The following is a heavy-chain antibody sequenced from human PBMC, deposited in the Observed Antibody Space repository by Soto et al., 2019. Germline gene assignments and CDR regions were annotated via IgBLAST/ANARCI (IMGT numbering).Heavy chain of an antibody. CDR3: ARSSPLTGDLTYYFDY. J-gene: IGHJ4*02. D-gene: IGHD1-20*01. V-gene: IGHV3-7*03. CDR1: GFSIETYW. CDR2: IKPDGSEK. Sequence: GGCLGLCCAGSGFSIETYWMSWVRQAPGKGLEWVANIKPDGSEKNYVDSVMGRFTISRDTSKNQVVLTMTNMDPVDTATYYCARSSPLTGDLTYYFDYWGQGTLVTVSS.